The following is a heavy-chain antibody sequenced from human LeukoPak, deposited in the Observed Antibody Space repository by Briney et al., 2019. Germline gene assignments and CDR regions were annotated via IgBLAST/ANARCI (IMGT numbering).Heavy chain of an antibody. J-gene: IGHJ4*02. V-gene: IGHV3-23*01. CDR3: ARDFSVLVAARYLDY. Sequence: GGSLRLSCAASGFTFSHYGMTWVRQAPGKGLEWVSAISGSGGSTYYAGSVKGRFTISGDNSKNTLYLQMNSLRAEDTAVYYCARDFSVLVAARYLDYWGQGTLVTVSS. CDR2: ISGSGGST. CDR1: GFTFSHYG. D-gene: IGHD2-15*01.